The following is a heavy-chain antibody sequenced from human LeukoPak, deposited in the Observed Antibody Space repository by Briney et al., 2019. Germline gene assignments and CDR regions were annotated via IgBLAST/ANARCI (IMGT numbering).Heavy chain of an antibody. CDR1: GFSVSSNY. J-gene: IGHJ4*02. Sequence: GGSLRLSCAASGFSVSSNYMSWVRQVPGKGLEWVSVIYSGGNTYYADSVKGRFTISRDNSRNSLFLQMNSLRAEDTAVYYCARESRGSGSKYYFDSWGQGTLVTVSS. V-gene: IGHV3-53*01. CDR3: ARESRGSGSKYYFDS. CDR2: IYSGGNT. D-gene: IGHD1-26*01.